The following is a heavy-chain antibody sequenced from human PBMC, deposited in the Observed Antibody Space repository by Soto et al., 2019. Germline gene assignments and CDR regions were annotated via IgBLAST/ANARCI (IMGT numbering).Heavy chain of an antibody. CDR1: GFTFSSYA. CDR2: ISGSGGST. J-gene: IGHJ3*02. D-gene: IGHD3-10*01. Sequence: GGSLRLSCAASGFTFSSYAMSWVRQAPGKGLEWVSAISGSGGSTYYADSVKGRFTISRDNSKNTLYLQMNSLRAEDTAVYYCAVLRGVYYYGSGSYSPPGAFDIWGQGTMVTVSS. V-gene: IGHV3-23*01. CDR3: AVLRGVYYYGSGSYSPPGAFDI.